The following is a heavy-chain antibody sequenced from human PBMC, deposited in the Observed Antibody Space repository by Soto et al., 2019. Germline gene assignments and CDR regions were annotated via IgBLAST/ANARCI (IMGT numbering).Heavy chain of an antibody. CDR1: GGSLSAYY. V-gene: IGHV4-34*01. J-gene: IGHJ1*01. CDR3: ALAPAAHILH. D-gene: IGHD2-2*01. CDR2: INPSGTT. Sequence: SETLSLTCAVYGGSLSAYYWSWIRQPPGKGPEWIGEINPSGTTNYNPSLKSRVTISVDTSKNQFSLKLTSVTAADTAVYHCALAPAAHILHWGQGTLVTVS.